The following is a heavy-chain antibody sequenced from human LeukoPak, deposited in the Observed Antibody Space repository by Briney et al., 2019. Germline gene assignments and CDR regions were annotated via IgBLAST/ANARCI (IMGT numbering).Heavy chain of an antibody. Sequence: GGSLRLSCAASGFTFSDYYMSWIRQVPGKGLEWLSYIDGGGTSTYYAAFEEGRFTISRDNAKNSVYLQMDSLRAEDKAVYYCARDRGYGSGYYFANWGQGTLVTVSS. CDR1: GFTFSDYY. CDR3: ARDRGYGSGYYFAN. D-gene: IGHD3-3*01. V-gene: IGHV3-11*04. J-gene: IGHJ4*02. CDR2: IDGGGTST.